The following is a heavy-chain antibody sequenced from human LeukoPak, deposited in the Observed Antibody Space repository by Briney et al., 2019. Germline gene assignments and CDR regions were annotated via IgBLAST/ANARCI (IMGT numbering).Heavy chain of an antibody. V-gene: IGHV3-23*01. CDR3: VKPPAGIAAADY. CDR2: LIENGATT. Sequence: GGSLRLSCAASGFTFSSHAMSWVRRAPGKGLEWVSGLIENGATTYYADSVKGRFTISRDNSKNTLYLQMSSLRAEDTAVYYCVKPPAGIAAADYWGQGTLVTVSS. D-gene: IGHD6-13*01. CDR1: GFTFSSHA. J-gene: IGHJ4*02.